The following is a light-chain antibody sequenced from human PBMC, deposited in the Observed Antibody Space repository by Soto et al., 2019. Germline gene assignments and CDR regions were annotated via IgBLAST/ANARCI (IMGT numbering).Light chain of an antibody. J-gene: IGKJ1*01. CDR3: HQYGGSPGT. CDR2: DAS. V-gene: IGKV3-20*01. Sequence: EIVLTQSPGTLSLSPGERATLSCRASQSVSSNYLAWYQQRPGQAPRLLIYDASSRATGVPDRFSGSGSGTDFTLTISRLEPEDFAVYYCHQYGGSPGTLGQGTKVESK. CDR1: QSVSSNY.